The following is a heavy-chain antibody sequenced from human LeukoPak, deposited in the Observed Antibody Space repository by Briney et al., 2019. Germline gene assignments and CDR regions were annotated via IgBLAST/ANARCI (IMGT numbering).Heavy chain of an antibody. J-gene: IGHJ4*02. CDR3: ARSCCPQDQLPFTLGY. D-gene: IGHD2-2*01. Sequence: SETLSLTCTVSGASISSYYWSWLRQPPGKGLEWIGYIYYSGSTNYNPSLKSRVTISVDTSKNQFSLKLSSVTAADTAVYYCARSCCPQDQLPFTLGYWGQGTLVTVSS. CDR2: IYYSGST. CDR1: GASISSYY. V-gene: IGHV4-59*08.